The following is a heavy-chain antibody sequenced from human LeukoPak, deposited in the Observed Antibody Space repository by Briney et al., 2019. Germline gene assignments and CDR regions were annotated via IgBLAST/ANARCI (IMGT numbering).Heavy chain of an antibody. J-gene: IGHJ1*01. CDR3: ARGRFKQQLVREYFQH. V-gene: IGHV4-34*01. CDR2: INHSGST. CDR1: GGSFSGYY. Sequence: PSETLSLTCAVYGGSFSGYYWSWIRQPPGKGLDWIGEINHSGSTNYNPSLKSRVTISVDTSKNQFSLKLSSVTAADTAVYYCARGRFKQQLVREYFQHWGQGTLATVSS. D-gene: IGHD6-13*01.